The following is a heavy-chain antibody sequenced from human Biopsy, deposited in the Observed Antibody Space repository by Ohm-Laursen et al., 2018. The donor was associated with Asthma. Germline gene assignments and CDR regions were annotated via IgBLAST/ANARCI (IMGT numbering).Heavy chain of an antibody. CDR2: ISYTGTT. Sequence: TLSLTCTVSGDSSNSGGYSWTWIRQLPGKGLEWIGYISYTGTTYYNPPPKSRISMTVDTAKIQFSLKLSYVTAADTAIYYCARERMFFYDSSGYGAFDIWGQGTLVTVSS. D-gene: IGHD3-22*01. V-gene: IGHV4-31*03. CDR1: GDSSNSGGYS. CDR3: ARERMFFYDSSGYGAFDI. J-gene: IGHJ3*02.